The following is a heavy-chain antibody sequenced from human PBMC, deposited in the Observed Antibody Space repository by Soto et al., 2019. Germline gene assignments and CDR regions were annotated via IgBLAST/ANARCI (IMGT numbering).Heavy chain of an antibody. J-gene: IGHJ1*01. Sequence: QLQESGPGLVKPSETLSLTCTVSGGSFTSTNYFWGWIRQPPGKCLEWIGYMYYNGNTFYSPSLKSRVTMPVGTSKRQFSLDLSSVTAADTAMYYCARLQIYDSRAAPTPIFHPWGLGAMVTVSS. D-gene: IGHD3-22*01. CDR1: GGSFTSTNYF. CDR3: ARLQIYDSRAAPTPIFHP. CDR2: MYYNGNT. V-gene: IGHV4-39*01.